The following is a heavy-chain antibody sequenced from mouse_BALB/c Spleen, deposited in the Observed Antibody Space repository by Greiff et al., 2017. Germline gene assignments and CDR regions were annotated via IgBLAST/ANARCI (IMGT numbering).Heavy chain of an antibody. Sequence: EGQLQQSGTVLARPGASVKMSCKASGYTFTSYWMHWVKQRPGQGLEWIGAIYPGNSDTSYNQKFKGKAKLTAVTSTSTAYMELSSLTNEDSAVYYCTGYDHDPAWFAYGGQGTLVTVSA. CDR1: GYTFTSYW. D-gene: IGHD2-4*01. V-gene: IGHV1-5*01. CDR2: IYPGNSDT. J-gene: IGHJ3*01. CDR3: TGYDHDPAWFAY.